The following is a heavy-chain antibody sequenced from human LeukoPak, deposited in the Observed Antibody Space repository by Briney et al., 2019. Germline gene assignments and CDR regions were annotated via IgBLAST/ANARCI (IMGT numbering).Heavy chain of an antibody. CDR2: ISGSGDST. CDR1: GFTFSSYA. Sequence: PGGSLRLSCAASGFTFSSYAMSWVRQAPGKGLEWVSTISGSGDSTYYADSVKGRFTISRDNSKNTLYLQMNSLRAEDTAVYYCAKDLSYYDSSGKAGLDYWGQGTLVTVSS. J-gene: IGHJ4*02. V-gene: IGHV3-23*01. CDR3: AKDLSYYDSSGKAGLDY. D-gene: IGHD3-22*01.